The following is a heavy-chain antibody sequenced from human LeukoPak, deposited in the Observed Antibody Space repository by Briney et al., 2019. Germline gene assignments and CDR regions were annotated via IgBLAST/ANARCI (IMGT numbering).Heavy chain of an antibody. V-gene: IGHV3-21*01. Sequence: GGSLRLSCAASGFTFSSYSMNWVRQAPGKGLEWVSSISSSSSYIYYADSVKGRFTISRVNAKNSLYLQMNSLRAEDTAVYYCAREFGVIPDYWGQGTLVTVSS. CDR1: GFTFSSYS. J-gene: IGHJ4*02. CDR2: ISSSSSYI. D-gene: IGHD3-16*01. CDR3: AREFGVIPDY.